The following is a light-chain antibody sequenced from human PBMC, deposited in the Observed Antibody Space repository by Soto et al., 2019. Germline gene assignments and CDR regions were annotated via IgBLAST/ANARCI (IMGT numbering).Light chain of an antibody. V-gene: IGLV6-57*04. CDR3: QSYDSSNGV. Sequence: NFMLTQPHSVSESPGKTVTISCTRSSGSIASNYVQWYHQRPGSAPTIVMYEDNQRPSGVPDRFSGSIDRSSNSASLTISGLKTEDECDCYCQSYDSSNGVFCGGTKLTVL. J-gene: IGLJ3*02. CDR2: EDN. CDR1: SGSIASNY.